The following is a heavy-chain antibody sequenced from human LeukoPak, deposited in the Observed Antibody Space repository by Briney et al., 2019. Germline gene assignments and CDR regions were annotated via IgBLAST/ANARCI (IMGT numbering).Heavy chain of an antibody. J-gene: IGHJ3*02. CDR3: ATGIITIFGVGLDAFDI. Sequence: ASVKVSCKVSGYTLTELSMHWVRQAPGKGLEWMGGFDPEDGETIYAQKFQGRVTMTEDTSTDTAYMELSSLRSEDTAVYYCATGIITIFGVGLDAFDIWGQGTMVTVSS. D-gene: IGHD3-3*01. V-gene: IGHV1-24*01. CDR1: GYTLTELS. CDR2: FDPEDGET.